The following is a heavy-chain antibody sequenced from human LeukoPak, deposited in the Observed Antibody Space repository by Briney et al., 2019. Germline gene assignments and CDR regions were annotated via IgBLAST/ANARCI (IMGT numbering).Heavy chain of an antibody. CDR2: INPNSGGT. J-gene: IGHJ4*02. D-gene: IGHD6-13*01. V-gene: IGHV1-2*02. CDR3: ARTTYSSSSLAPLDY. CDR1: GYTFTGYY. Sequence: GASVKVSCKASGYTFTGYYMHWVRQAPGQGLEWMGWINPNSGGTNYAQKFQGRVTMTRDTSISTAYMELSRLRSDDTAVYYCARTTYSSSSLAPLDYWGQGTLVTVSS.